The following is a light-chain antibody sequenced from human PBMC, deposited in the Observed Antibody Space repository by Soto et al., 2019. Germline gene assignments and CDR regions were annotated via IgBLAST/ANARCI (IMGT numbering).Light chain of an antibody. CDR2: EVS. Sequence: QSALTQPASVSGSPGQSITISCTGTSSDVGVYDYVSWYQQHPGKAPKLMIYEVSQRPSGVPDRFSGSKSGNTASLTVSGLQTEDEADYYCSSYAGSYTVVFGGGTKLTVL. CDR3: SSYAGSYTVV. V-gene: IGLV2-8*01. CDR1: SSDVGVYDY. J-gene: IGLJ2*01.